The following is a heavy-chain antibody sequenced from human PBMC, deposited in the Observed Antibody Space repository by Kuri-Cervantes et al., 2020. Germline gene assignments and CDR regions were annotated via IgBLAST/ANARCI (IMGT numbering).Heavy chain of an antibody. Sequence: GESLKTSCAVSGFTFSTYAMNWVRQAPGKGLEWVSSNSRNSDYIYCADSVRGRFTISRDNAKDSLHLQMNSLRAEDTAVYFCARTPMGCWDYWGQGTLVTVSS. V-gene: IGHV3-21*04. J-gene: IGHJ4*02. CDR2: NSRNSDYI. CDR3: ARTPMGCWDY. D-gene: IGHD1-26*01. CDR1: GFTFSTYA.